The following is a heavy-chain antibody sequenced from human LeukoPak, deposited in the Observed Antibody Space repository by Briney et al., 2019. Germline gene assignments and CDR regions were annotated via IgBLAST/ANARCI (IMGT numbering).Heavy chain of an antibody. J-gene: IGHJ6*02. CDR1: GGSINIISDY. Sequence: SETLSLTCTVSGGSINIISDYWGWIRQPPGKGLEWIGEIYHSGSTNYNPSLKSRVTISVDKSKNQFSLKLSSVTAADTAVYYCARAPRGYSSSWDYYYYGMDVWGQGTTVTVSS. CDR3: ARAPRGYSSSWDYYYYGMDV. CDR2: IYHSGST. D-gene: IGHD6-13*01. V-gene: IGHV4-39*07.